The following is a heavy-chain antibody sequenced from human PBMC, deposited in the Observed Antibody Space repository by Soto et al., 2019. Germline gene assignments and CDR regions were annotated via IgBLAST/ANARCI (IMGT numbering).Heavy chain of an antibody. J-gene: IGHJ6*02. V-gene: IGHV1-69*01. CDR1: GGTFSSYA. CDR2: FIPMFNRP. CDR3: ARGQFHHVSNYYYALDV. Sequence: QVQLVQSGAEVKKPGSSVKVSCKASGGTFSSYAISWVRQAPGQGLEWMGGFIPMFNRPHSARKFQGRVTITADESTSTAYMDLSSLRSEYTAVYYCARGQFHHVSNYYYALDVWGQGTTVTVSS.